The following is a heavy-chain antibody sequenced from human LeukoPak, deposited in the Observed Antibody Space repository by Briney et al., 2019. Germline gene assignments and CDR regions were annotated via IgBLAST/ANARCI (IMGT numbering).Heavy chain of an antibody. Sequence: SETLSLTCTVSGGSISSGSYYWSWIRQPAGKGLEWIGRIYTSGSTNYNPSLKSRVTISVDTSKNQFSLKLSSVTAADTAVYYCAREAAAGTLYYYYYMDVWGKGTTVTVSS. CDR2: IYTSGST. V-gene: IGHV4-61*02. J-gene: IGHJ6*03. CDR1: GGSISSGSYY. D-gene: IGHD6-13*01. CDR3: AREAAAGTLYYYYYMDV.